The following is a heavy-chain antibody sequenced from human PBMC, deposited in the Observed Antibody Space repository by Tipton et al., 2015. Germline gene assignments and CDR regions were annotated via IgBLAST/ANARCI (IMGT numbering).Heavy chain of an antibody. J-gene: IGHJ4*02. CDR3: AREPTNGNYFDD. CDR1: GYSIRSYY. V-gene: IGHV4-59*01. Sequence: TLSLTCTVSGYSIRSYYWSWIRQPPGKGLEWIGYIFYTGGTYYNPSLKSQVTMSIDTWESQFSLRLTSVTAADTAIYYCAREPTNGNYFDDWGQGTLVTVSS. CDR2: IFYTGGT. D-gene: IGHD1-14*01.